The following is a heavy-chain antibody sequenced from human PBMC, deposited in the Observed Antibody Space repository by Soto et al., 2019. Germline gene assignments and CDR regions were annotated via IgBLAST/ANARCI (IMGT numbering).Heavy chain of an antibody. V-gene: IGHV3-48*02. CDR2: ISSSSSTI. D-gene: IGHD3-22*01. CDR3: ARNPHRIKSFGDSSVWTARRPYYYGMDV. J-gene: IGHJ6*02. Sequence: GGSLRLSCAASGFTFSSYSMNWVRQAPGKGLEWVSYISSSSSTIYYADSVKGRFTISRDNAKNSLYLQMNSLRDEDTAVYYCARNPHRIKSFGDSSVWTARRPYYYGMDVWGQGTTVTVSS. CDR1: GFTFSSYS.